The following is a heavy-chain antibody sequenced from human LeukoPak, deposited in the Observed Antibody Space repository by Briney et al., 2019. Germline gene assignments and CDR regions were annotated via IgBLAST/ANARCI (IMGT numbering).Heavy chain of an antibody. CDR1: GFTFSSYS. Sequence: GGSLRLSCAASGFTFSSYSVNWVRQAPGKGLEWVSSISSSSSYIYYADSVKGRFTISRDNAKNSLYLQMNSLRAEDTAVYYCARDEGDIVATVYYFDYWGQGTLVTVSS. CDR2: ISSSSSYI. J-gene: IGHJ4*02. CDR3: ARDEGDIVATVYYFDY. D-gene: IGHD5-12*01. V-gene: IGHV3-21*01.